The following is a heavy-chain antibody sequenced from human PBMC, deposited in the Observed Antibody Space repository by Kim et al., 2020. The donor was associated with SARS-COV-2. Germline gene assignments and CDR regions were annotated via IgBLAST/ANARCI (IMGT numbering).Heavy chain of an antibody. D-gene: IGHD3-3*01. J-gene: IGHJ6*02. Sequence: GGSLRLSCAASGFTFSDYYMSWIRQAPGKGLEWVSYISSSSSYTNYADSVKGRFTISRDNAKNSLYLQMNSLRAENTAVYYCARLHSYYDPHYGMDVWGQGTTVTVSS. CDR3: ARLHSYYDPHYGMDV. CDR1: GFTFSDYY. CDR2: ISSSSSYT. V-gene: IGHV3-11*06.